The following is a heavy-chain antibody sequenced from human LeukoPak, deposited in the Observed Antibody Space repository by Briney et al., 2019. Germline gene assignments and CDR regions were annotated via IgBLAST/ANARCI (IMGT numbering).Heavy chain of an antibody. V-gene: IGHV3-73*01. Sequence: GGSLRLSCAASGFTFSASDMHWVRQASGKGLEWVGRIRKKANSYATAYAASVKDRFTISRDDSKNTAYLQMNSLKTEDTAVYYCTTVTTSPYWGQGTLVTVSS. J-gene: IGHJ4*02. D-gene: IGHD4-17*01. CDR2: IRKKANSYAT. CDR3: TTVTTSPY. CDR1: GFTFSASD.